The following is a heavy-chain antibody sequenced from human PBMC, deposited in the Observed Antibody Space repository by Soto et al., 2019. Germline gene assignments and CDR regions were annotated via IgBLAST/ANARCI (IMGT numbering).Heavy chain of an antibody. J-gene: IGHJ4*02. CDR2: ISYDEIDK. CDR3: AGRSGSSDY. CDR1: GFTFRNYT. Sequence: SLRLSCAASGFTFRNYTMHWVRQAPGKGLDWVALISYDEIDKYYADAVKGRFTISRDNSKNTLYLQMDSPRAVDTAVYYCAGRSGSSDYWGQGTLVTVSS. V-gene: IGHV3-30*04. D-gene: IGHD3-10*01.